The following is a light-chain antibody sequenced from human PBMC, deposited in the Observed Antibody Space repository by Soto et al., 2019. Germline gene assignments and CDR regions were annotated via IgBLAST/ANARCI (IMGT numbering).Light chain of an antibody. CDR2: VVS. CDR3: SSFTTSHTYI. Sequence: QSALTQPHSVSGSPGQSVTISCTGTSVDVGAYDFVSWYQQHPGKAPKLLIYVVSGRPSGVPDRFSGSKSGNAASLTISGLQAEDEADYYCSSFTTSHTYIFGPGTKLTVL. CDR1: SVDVGAYDF. V-gene: IGLV2-11*01. J-gene: IGLJ1*01.